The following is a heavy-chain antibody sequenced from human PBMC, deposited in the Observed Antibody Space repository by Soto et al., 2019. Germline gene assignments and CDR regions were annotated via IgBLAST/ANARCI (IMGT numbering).Heavy chain of an antibody. J-gene: IGHJ5*02. CDR2: IEHSGST. V-gene: IGHV4-30-2*01. CDR3: ARVPSP. CDR1: GGSISSCGYS. Sequence: QLQLQESGSGLVKPSQTLSLTCAVSGGSISSCGYSWGWIRQPPGKGLQRIGYIEHSGSTYYNPSLKSRVTISVDRSKNQFCVKLSSVTAAATAVYYCARVPSPWGHGTLVTVSS.